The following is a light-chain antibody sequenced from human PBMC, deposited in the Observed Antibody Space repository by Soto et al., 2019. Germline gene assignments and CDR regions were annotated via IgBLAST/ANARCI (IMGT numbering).Light chain of an antibody. Sequence: QSALTQPASVSGSPGQSITISCTGASSDVGAHNYVSWYQQYPGKAPKVIISEVTNRPSGVSNRFSGSKSGNTASLTISGLQAEDEADYYCSSYTSSNTLVFGGGTKLTVL. V-gene: IGLV2-14*01. CDR3: SSYTSSNTLV. CDR1: SSDVGAHNY. CDR2: EVT. J-gene: IGLJ2*01.